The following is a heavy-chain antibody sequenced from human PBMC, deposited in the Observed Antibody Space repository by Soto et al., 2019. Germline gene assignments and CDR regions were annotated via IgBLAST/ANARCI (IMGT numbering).Heavy chain of an antibody. CDR2: SAPEEGEP. J-gene: IGHJ4*02. V-gene: IGHV1-24*01. Sequence: ASVKVSCKVPENTLTELTIDWLRQAPGKGLEWMGRSAPEEGEPIYPQKFQGRVSMTEDPSTDMAYMELTSLRSEDTAVYFCAADRKIVGTIGAFDFWGQGTPVTFSS. D-gene: IGHD1-26*01. CDR3: AADRKIVGTIGAFDF. CDR1: ENTLTELT.